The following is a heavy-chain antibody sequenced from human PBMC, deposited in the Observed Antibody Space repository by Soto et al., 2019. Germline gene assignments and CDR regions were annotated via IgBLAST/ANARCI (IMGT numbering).Heavy chain of an antibody. CDR1: GGSFRNYG. CDR3: VRARDYDLLTAREYAFDV. V-gene: IGHV1-69*01. CDR2: IMPIFGTA. Sequence: QVQLVQSGAEVKKPGSSVRVSCKVSGGSFRNYGITWVRQAPGQGLEWMGGIMPIFGTANYAQKFQGRVTISADELTTTVSLELSSLSSDDTAVYFCVRARDYDLLTAREYAFDVWGQGTTVAVS. J-gene: IGHJ6*02. D-gene: IGHD3-9*01.